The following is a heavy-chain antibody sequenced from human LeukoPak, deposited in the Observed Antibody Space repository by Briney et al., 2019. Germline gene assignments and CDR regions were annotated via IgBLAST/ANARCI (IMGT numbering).Heavy chain of an antibody. D-gene: IGHD6-13*01. CDR3: VRDRWRSNWFLDY. Sequence: SETLSLTCTVSNFSISSSGYYWGWIRQPPGKGLEWIGSIYYTGSTYYNPSLKSRVTLSIDTSNNKFSLRLSSVTAADTAVYYCVRDRWRSNWFLDYWGQGTLVSVSS. J-gene: IGHJ4*02. V-gene: IGHV4-39*07. CDR2: IYYTGST. CDR1: NFSISSSGYY.